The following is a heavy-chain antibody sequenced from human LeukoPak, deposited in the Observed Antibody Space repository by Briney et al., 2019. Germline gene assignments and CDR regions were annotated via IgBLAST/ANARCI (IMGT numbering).Heavy chain of an antibody. D-gene: IGHD6-6*01. J-gene: IGHJ4*02. CDR2: ISNSGGST. Sequence: PGGSLRLSCAASGFTFSSYAMNCVSQAPGKGLEWVSGISNSGGSTYYADSVKGRFTISRDNSKNTLYLQMNSLRAEDTAVYYCAKETSSSFDYWGQGTLVTVSS. V-gene: IGHV3-23*01. CDR1: GFTFSSYA. CDR3: AKETSSSFDY.